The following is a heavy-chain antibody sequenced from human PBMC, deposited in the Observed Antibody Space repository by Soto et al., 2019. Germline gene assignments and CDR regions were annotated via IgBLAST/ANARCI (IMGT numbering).Heavy chain of an antibody. CDR1: GYTFTSYY. D-gene: IGHD3-22*01. V-gene: IGHV1-46*01. Sequence: ASVKVSCKASGYTFTSYYMHWVRQAPGQGLEWMGIINPSGGSSSYAQKFQGRVTMTRDTSTNTVSMELNSLRSEDTAVYYCGGGSLITMIVNYWGQGTLVTVSS. CDR3: GGGSLITMIVNY. J-gene: IGHJ4*02. CDR2: INPSGGSS.